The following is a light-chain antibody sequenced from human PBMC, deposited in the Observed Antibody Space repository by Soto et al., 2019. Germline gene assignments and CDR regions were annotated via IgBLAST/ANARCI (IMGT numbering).Light chain of an antibody. J-gene: IGKJ2*01. CDR1: QSIGYS. Sequence: IVMTQSPATLSVSPGERVTLSCRASQSIGYSLAWYQQKPGQAPRLLIQGASNRATGIPVRFSGSGSGTEFTLTISSRQSEDFAVYYCQQYKNWYTFGQGTKLEIK. V-gene: IGKV3-15*01. CDR2: GAS. CDR3: QQYKNWYT.